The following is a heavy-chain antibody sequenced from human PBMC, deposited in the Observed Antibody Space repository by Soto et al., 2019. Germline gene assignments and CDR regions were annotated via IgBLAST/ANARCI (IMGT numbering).Heavy chain of an antibody. CDR2: ITINGNT. Sequence: PSETLALTCRVFGAYISDFSWSGIRQPAGKGLEGIGRITINGNTQKNPSFKNRGTMSIDTSRSHFSLNRRSATAADTAMYSCAREPGENWTSEYHWGPGTLVTVSS. D-gene: IGHD1-1*01. CDR3: AREPGENWTSEYH. CDR1: GAYISDFS. J-gene: IGHJ1*01. V-gene: IGHV4-4*07.